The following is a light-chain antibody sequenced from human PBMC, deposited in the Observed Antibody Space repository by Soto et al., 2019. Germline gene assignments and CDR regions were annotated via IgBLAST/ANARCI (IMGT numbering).Light chain of an antibody. Sequence: QSALTQPASVAGSPGQSITISCTGARSDVGSYNLVSWYQQHPGKAPKLMIYEGSKRPSWVSNRCSGSKSGNTASLTISGLQAEDEADYYCCSYAGSSTFVVFGTGTKVTVL. V-gene: IGLV2-23*03. CDR3: CSYAGSSTFVV. CDR2: EGS. J-gene: IGLJ1*01. CDR1: RSDVGSYNL.